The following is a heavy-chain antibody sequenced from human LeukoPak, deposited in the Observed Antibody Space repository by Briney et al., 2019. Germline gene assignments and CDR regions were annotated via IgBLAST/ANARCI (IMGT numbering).Heavy chain of an antibody. CDR2: INPNNGNA. CDR1: RYTFTSFD. V-gene: IGHV1-8*01. J-gene: IGHJ6*03. Sequence: ASVKVSCKASRYTFTSFDLNWVRQAPGQGLEWVGWINPNNGNADYAQRFQGRVTMTRDTAISTVYMELSSLTYEDTAVYYCARPTSRPSNYYSMDVWGKGTTVTVSS. D-gene: IGHD2-2*01. CDR3: ARPTSRPSNYYSMDV.